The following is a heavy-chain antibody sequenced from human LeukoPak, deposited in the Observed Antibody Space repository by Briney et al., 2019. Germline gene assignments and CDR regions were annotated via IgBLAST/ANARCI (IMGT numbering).Heavy chain of an antibody. D-gene: IGHD2-15*01. CDR3: ARGIGGSWDWFDP. Sequence: ASVKVSCKASGYTFTSYYMHWVRQAPGQGLEWMGWINPNSGGTNYAQKFQGRVTMTRDTSISTAYMELSRLRSDDTAVYYCARGIGGSWDWFDPWGQGTLVTVSS. CDR1: GYTFTSYY. J-gene: IGHJ5*02. CDR2: INPNSGGT. V-gene: IGHV1-2*02.